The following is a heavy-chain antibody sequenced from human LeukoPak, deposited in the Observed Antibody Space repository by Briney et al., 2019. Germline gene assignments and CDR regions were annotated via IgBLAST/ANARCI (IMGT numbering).Heavy chain of an antibody. CDR3: AVYGSGKIDY. D-gene: IGHD3-10*01. CDR1: GDSISSYY. J-gene: IGHJ4*02. CDR2: IYISGST. V-gene: IGHV4-4*07. Sequence: PSETLSLTCTVSGDSISSYYWSWTRQPAEKGLEWIGRIYISGSTFYNPSLKSRVTMSVDTSKNQSSLKLNSVTAADTAVYFCAVYGSGKIDYWGQGTLVTVSS.